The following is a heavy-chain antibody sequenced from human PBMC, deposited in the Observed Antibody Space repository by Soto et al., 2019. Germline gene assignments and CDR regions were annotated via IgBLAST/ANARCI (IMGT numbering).Heavy chain of an antibody. D-gene: IGHD3-3*01. Sequence: QLHLVQSGAVVKKPGASVTVSCSASGYPVTAYYMHWVRPAPGRGLEWMGGINPATGASKYTQPSRGRVTLTKEPSTSTGFMELSALTSEDTAVFYCARGGGVGVAGSAAFDMWGQGTLVTVSS. J-gene: IGHJ3*02. CDR3: ARGGGVGVAGSAAFDM. CDR1: GYPVTAYY. V-gene: IGHV1-2*02. CDR2: INPATGAS.